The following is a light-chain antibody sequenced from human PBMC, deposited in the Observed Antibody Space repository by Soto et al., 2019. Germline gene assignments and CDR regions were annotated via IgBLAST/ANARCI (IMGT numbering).Light chain of an antibody. Sequence: QSVLSQSPSASASLGASVNLTCTLSSGHTTYAIAWHQLQPEKGPRYLMRVKSDGSHTKGDGIPDRFSGSSSGAERYLTISSLQSEDEADYYCQSWGTGVWVFGGGTQLTVL. V-gene: IGLV4-69*01. CDR2: VKSDGSH. CDR3: QSWGTGVWV. J-gene: IGLJ3*02. CDR1: SGHTTYA.